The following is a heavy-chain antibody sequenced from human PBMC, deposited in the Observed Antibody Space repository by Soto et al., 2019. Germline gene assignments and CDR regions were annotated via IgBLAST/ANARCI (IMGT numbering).Heavy chain of an antibody. Sequence: QVQLVESGGGAVQPGRSLRLSCAASGFTFDSHGMHWVRQAPGKGLEWVAVLSSDGNNKYYADSVKGRFTISRDNFNNMLYLQISSLRAEDTAVYSCAKDLIPNTVTTCGSWGQGTLVTVSS. J-gene: IGHJ5*02. V-gene: IGHV3-30*18. CDR1: GFTFDSHG. D-gene: IGHD4-17*01. CDR3: AKDLIPNTVTTCGS. CDR2: LSSDGNNK.